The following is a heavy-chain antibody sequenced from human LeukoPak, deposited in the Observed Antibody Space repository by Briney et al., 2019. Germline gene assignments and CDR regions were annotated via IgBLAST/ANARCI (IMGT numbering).Heavy chain of an antibody. J-gene: IGHJ6*03. CDR1: GYTFTSYY. CDR3: ARAGGLRYFDWLRSTDYYYYMDV. V-gene: IGHV1-46*01. CDR2: INPGGGST. D-gene: IGHD3-9*01. Sequence: ASVKVSCKASGYTFTSYYMHWVRQAPGQGLEWMGIINPGGGSTSYAQKFQGRVTMTRDMSTSTVYMELSSLRSEDTAVYYCARAGGLRYFDWLRSTDYYYYMDVWGKGTTVTVSS.